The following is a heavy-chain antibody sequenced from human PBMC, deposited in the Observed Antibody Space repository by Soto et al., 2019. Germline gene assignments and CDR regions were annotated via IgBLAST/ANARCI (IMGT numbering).Heavy chain of an antibody. CDR2: IWYDGSNK. D-gene: IGHD3-10*01. Sequence: GGSLRLSCAASGFTFSSYGMHWVRQAPGKGLEWVAVIWYDGSNKYYADSVKGRFTISRDNSKNTLYLQMNSLRAEDTAVYYCARDRRRITMVRGVIKRYYYYGMDVWGQGTTVTVSS. CDR3: ARDRRRITMVRGVIKRYYYYGMDV. J-gene: IGHJ6*02. CDR1: GFTFSSYG. V-gene: IGHV3-33*01.